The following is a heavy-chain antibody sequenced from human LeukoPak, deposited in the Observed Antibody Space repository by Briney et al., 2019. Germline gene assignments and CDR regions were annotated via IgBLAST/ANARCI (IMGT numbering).Heavy chain of an antibody. Sequence: SETLSLTCTVSGGSISSYYWSWIRQPPGKGLEWIGYIYYSGSTNYNPSLKSRVTISVDTSKNQFPLKLSSVTAADTAVYYCARYKVAAAATALDYWGQGTLVTVSS. J-gene: IGHJ4*02. V-gene: IGHV4-59*01. CDR3: ARYKVAAAATALDY. CDR2: IYYSGST. D-gene: IGHD6-13*01. CDR1: GGSISSYY.